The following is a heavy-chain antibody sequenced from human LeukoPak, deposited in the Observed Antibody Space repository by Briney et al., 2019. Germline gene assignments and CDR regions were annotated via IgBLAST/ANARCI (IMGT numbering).Heavy chain of an antibody. D-gene: IGHD4-17*01. CDR1: GGSISSGDYY. J-gene: IGHJ4*02. CDR2: IYYSGST. Sequence: SETLSLTCTVSGGSISSGDYYWSWIRQPPGKGLEWIGYIYYSGSTNYNPSLKSRVTISVDTSKNQFSLKLSSVTAAGTAVYYCARGSTVTTLDYWGQGTLVTVSS. V-gene: IGHV4-61*08. CDR3: ARGSTVTTLDY.